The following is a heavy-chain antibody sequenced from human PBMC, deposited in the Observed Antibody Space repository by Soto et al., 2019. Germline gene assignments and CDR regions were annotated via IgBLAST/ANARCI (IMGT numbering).Heavy chain of an antibody. D-gene: IGHD2-21*01. CDR3: AAHMESDLVNFQH. V-gene: IGHV4-39*01. J-gene: IGHJ1*01. Sequence: SETLSLTCTVSGGSISSSSYYWGWIRQPPGKGLEWIGSIYYSGSTYYNPSLKSRVTISVDTSKNQFSLKLSSVTAADTAVYYCAAHMESDLVNFQHWGQGTLVTVSS. CDR2: IYYSGST. CDR1: GGSISSSSYY.